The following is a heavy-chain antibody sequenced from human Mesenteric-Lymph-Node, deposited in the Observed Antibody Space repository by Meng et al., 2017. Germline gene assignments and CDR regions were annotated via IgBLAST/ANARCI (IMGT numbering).Heavy chain of an antibody. CDR1: GGSIRSTNW. CDR2: IFHTGST. J-gene: IGHJ4*02. D-gene: IGHD4-11*01. V-gene: IGHV4-4*03. CDR3: ASLMTTYSY. Sequence: QARLQESGPGLGRQPGTLPLTCVVSGGSIRSTNWWSWVRQPPGKGLEWLGEIFHTGSTSYSPSLKSRLIMSVDTSKNQLSLNLTSVTAADTAVYYCASLMTTYSYWGQGTLVTVSS.